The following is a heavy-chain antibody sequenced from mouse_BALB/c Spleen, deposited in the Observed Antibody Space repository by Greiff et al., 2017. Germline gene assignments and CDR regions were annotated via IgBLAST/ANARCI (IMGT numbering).Heavy chain of an antibody. J-gene: IGHJ2*01. V-gene: IGHV1-37*01. D-gene: IGHD2-4*01. CDR1: GYSFTGYF. CDR2: INPYNGDT. Sequence: VQLQQSGPELVKPGASVKLSCKASGYSFTGYFMHWVKQSHGKSLEWIGRINPYNGDTFYNQKFKGKATLTVDKSSSTAHLELLSLTSGDSAVYYYGRGGDDYDVYFDYWGQGTTLTVSS. CDR3: GRGGDDYDVYFDY.